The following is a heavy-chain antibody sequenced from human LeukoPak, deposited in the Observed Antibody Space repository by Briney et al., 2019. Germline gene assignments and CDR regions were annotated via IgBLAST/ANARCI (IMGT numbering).Heavy chain of an antibody. Sequence: SETLSLTCTVSGGSISSSSYYWGWIRQPLGKGLEWIGSIYSSGSTYYNPSLKSRVTISVDTSKNQFSLRLSSVTAADTAVYYCARYSGYSPIYYWGQGTLVTVSS. CDR2: IYSSGST. CDR1: GGSISSSSYY. V-gene: IGHV4-39*01. D-gene: IGHD5-12*01. J-gene: IGHJ4*02. CDR3: ARYSGYSPIYY.